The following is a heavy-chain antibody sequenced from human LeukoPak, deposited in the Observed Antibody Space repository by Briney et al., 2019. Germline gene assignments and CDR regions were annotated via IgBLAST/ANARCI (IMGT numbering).Heavy chain of an antibody. V-gene: IGHV3-23*01. CDR3: AKDGIVDYYGSGSYNVWFDP. CDR1: GFTFSSYA. D-gene: IGHD3-10*01. J-gene: IGHJ5*02. CDR2: ISGSGGST. Sequence: GGSLRLSCAASGFTFSSYAMSWVRQAPGKGLKWVSAISGSGGSTYYADSVKGRFTISRDNSKNTLYLQMNSLRAEDTAVYYCAKDGIVDYYGSGSYNVWFDPWGQGTLVTVSS.